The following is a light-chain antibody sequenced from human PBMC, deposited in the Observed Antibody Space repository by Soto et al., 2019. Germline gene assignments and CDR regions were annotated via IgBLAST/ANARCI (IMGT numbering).Light chain of an antibody. CDR2: KAS. V-gene: IGKV1-5*03. Sequence: DMQMTQSPSTLSASVGDRVTITCRASQSISSWLAWYQQKPGKAPKLLIYKASSLESGVPSRFSGSGSGTDFTLTISSLQPEDFATYYCQQSYSTPTFCQGTKADI. CDR1: QSISSW. J-gene: IGKJ1*01. CDR3: QQSYSTPT.